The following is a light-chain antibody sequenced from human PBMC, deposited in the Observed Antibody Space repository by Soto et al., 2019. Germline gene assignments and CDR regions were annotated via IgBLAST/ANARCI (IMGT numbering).Light chain of an antibody. Sequence: ENVLTQSPGTLSLSPGERATLSCRASQSVSSSYLAWYQQKPCQAPRLLIYGASSRATGIPDRFSGSGSGTDFTVTISRLEPEDFAMYYCHQYGSSPPVTFGQGTRLEIK. V-gene: IGKV3-20*01. CDR1: QSVSSSY. J-gene: IGKJ5*01. CDR3: HQYGSSPPVT. CDR2: GAS.